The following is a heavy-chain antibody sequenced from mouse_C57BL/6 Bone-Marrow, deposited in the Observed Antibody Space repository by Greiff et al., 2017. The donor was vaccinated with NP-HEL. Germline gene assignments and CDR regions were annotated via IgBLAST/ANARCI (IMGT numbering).Heavy chain of an antibody. V-gene: IGHV1-81*01. CDR3: ARRGVRPGWFAY. CDR1: GYTFTSYG. Sequence: QVQLQQSGAELARPGASVKLSCKASGYTFTSYGISWVKQRTGQGLEWIGEIYPRSGNTYYNEKFKGKATLTADKSSSTAYMELRSLTSEDSAVYFCARRGVRPGWFAYWGQGTLVTVSA. D-gene: IGHD2-14*01. J-gene: IGHJ3*01. CDR2: IYPRSGNT.